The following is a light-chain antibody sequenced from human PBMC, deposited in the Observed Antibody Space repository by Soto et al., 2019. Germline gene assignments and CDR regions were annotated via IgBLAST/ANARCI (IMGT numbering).Light chain of an antibody. CDR1: QSGASK. V-gene: IGKV3-15*01. CDR3: QQYNNWPPIT. J-gene: IGKJ5*01. Sequence: IVLPQSPENIPASPRERAPLPRRPSQSGASKLGWYQQKAGQAPRLLIYGASTRAAGIPARFRGSGSGTEFTLTISSLQSEDFAVYYCQQYNNWPPITFGQGTRLEIK. CDR2: GAS.